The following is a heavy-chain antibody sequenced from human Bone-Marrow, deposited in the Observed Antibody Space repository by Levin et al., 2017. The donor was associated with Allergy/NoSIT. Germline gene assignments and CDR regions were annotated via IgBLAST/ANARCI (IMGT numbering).Heavy chain of an antibody. D-gene: IGHD6-19*01. Sequence: SGGSLRLSCAASGFTFSIYAMHWVRQAPGKGLEFISGIGADGTSTYYANSVKGRFTISRDNSKNTLYLHMGSLRADDMAMYYCARGIAVAGNFGKYNWFDPWGQGILVTVSS. CDR2: IGADGTST. CDR1: GFTFSIYA. V-gene: IGHV3-64*01. J-gene: IGHJ5*02. CDR3: ARGIAVAGNFGKYNWFDP.